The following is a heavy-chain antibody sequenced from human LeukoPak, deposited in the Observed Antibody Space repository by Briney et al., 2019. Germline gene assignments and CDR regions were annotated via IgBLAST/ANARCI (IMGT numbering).Heavy chain of an antibody. D-gene: IGHD6-19*01. Sequence: GGSLRLSCAASGFTFSNYAMSWVRQAPGEGLEWVSALSGSGFSTYYADSVKGRFTISRDNSKNTLYLQMNSLRAEDTAVYYCAKGGPSSGWYTSDFWGQGTLVTVSS. CDR1: GFTFSNYA. V-gene: IGHV3-23*01. J-gene: IGHJ4*02. CDR2: LSGSGFST. CDR3: AKGGPSSGWYTSDF.